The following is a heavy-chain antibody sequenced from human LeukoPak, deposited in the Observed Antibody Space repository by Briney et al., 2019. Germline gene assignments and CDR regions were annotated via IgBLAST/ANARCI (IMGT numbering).Heavy chain of an antibody. CDR3: AREKGGYYYGSGSYYNMRAFDI. D-gene: IGHD3-10*01. CDR1: GFTFSSYA. Sequence: PGGSLRLSCAASGFTFSSYAMHWVRQAPGKGLEWVAVISYDGSNKYYADSVKGRFTISRDNSKNTLYLQMNSLRAEDTAVYYCAREKGGYYYGSGSYYNMRAFDIWGQGTMVTVSS. J-gene: IGHJ3*02. CDR2: ISYDGSNK. V-gene: IGHV3-30*04.